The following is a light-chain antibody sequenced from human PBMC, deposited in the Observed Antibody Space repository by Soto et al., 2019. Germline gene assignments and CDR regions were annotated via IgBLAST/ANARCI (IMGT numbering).Light chain of an antibody. CDR2: AAS. J-gene: IGKJ5*01. CDR1: QRISSY. V-gene: IGKV1-9*01. CDR3: QQLNSYPRT. Sequence: DIQLTQSPSFLSASVEDRDTITCRASQRISSYLAWYQQKTGKAPKLLIYAASTLQSGVPSRFSGSGSGTEFTLTISSLQPEDFATYYCQQLNSYPRTFGQGTRLEIK.